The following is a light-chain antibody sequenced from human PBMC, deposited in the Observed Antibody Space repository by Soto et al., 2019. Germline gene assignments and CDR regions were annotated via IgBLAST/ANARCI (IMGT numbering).Light chain of an antibody. CDR2: GAS. CDR1: QSISSSY. J-gene: IGKJ1*01. V-gene: IGKV3-20*01. Sequence: EVVLTQSPGTLSLSPGERATLSCRASQSISSSYLAWYQQKPGQTPRLLIYGASSRATGIPDRFSGSGSGTDFTLNVSRLEHEDFAVYYCQQYGSSQWTFGQGTKVELK. CDR3: QQYGSSQWT.